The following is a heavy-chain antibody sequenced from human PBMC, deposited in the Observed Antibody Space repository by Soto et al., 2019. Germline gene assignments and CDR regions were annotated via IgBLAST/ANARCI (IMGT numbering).Heavy chain of an antibody. CDR3: ARDRSNSPDYFDY. Sequence: PSETLSLTCTVSGGPISSDDYYWSWIRQPPGKGLEWIGYIYYSGRTDYNPSLKSRVIISIDTSKNQFSLILNSVSASDTAVYYCARDRSNSPDYFDYWGQGTLVTVSS. D-gene: IGHD6-6*01. CDR1: GGPISSDDYY. J-gene: IGHJ4*02. CDR2: IYYSGRT. V-gene: IGHV4-30-4*01.